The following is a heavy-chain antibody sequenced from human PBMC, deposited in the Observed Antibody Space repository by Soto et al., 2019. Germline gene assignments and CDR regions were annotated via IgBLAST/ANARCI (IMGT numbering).Heavy chain of an antibody. Sequence: EVQLVESGGGLVQPGGSLRLSCEASGFTFSDPYMDWVRQAPGKGLEWVGRSKNKANSYTTEYAASVRGRFTISRDDSKNSLYLQMHSLKTEDTAVYFCGRGYLFIRGWYFDLWGRGTLVSVSS. CDR3: GRGYLFIRGWYFDL. D-gene: IGHD3-10*01. CDR1: GFTFSDPY. V-gene: IGHV3-72*01. J-gene: IGHJ2*01. CDR2: SKNKANSYTT.